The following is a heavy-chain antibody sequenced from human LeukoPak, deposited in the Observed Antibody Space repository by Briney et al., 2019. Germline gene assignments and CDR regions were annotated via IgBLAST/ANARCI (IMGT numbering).Heavy chain of an antibody. CDR1: GGSFSGYY. Sequence: PSETLSLTCAVYGGSFSGYYWSWIRQPPGKGLEWIGEINHSGSTNYNPSLKSRVTISVDTSKNQFSLKLSSVTAADTAVYYCARRGSGSYYNLSRSKYFDYWGQGTLVTVSS. CDR3: ARRGSGSYYNLSRSKYFDY. D-gene: IGHD3-10*01. J-gene: IGHJ4*02. V-gene: IGHV4-34*01. CDR2: INHSGST.